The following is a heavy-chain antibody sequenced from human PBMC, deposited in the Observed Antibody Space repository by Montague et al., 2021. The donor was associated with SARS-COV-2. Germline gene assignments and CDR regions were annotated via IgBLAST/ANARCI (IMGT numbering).Heavy chain of an antibody. D-gene: IGHD6-19*01. J-gene: IGHJ6*02. CDR3: ARGSTGWYAIFGHYGMDV. CDR1: RFTFSDFC. CDR2: IKHDGSET. V-gene: IGHV3-7*01. Sequence: SLRLSCAASRFTFSDFCMNWVRQAPGKGLEWVADIKHDGSETSYVDSVKGRFTISRDNAKNSLYLQMNSLRAEDTAVYYCARGSTGWYAIFGHYGMDVWGQGTTVTVSS.